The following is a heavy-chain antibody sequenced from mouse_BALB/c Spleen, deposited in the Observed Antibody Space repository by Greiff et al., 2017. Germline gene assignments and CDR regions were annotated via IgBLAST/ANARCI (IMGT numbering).Heavy chain of an antibody. CDR2: ISDGGSYT. J-gene: IGHJ2*01. V-gene: IGHV5-4*02. Sequence: DVHLVESGGGLVKPGGSLKLSCAASGFTFSDYYMYWVRQTPEKRLEWVATISDGGSYTYYPDSVKGRFTISRDNAKNNLYLQMSSLKSEDTAMYYCARESQYYFDYWGQGTTLTVSS. CDR1: GFTFSDYY. CDR3: ARESQYYFDY.